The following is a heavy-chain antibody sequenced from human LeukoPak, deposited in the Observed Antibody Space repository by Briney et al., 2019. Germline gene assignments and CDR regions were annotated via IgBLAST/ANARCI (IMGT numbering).Heavy chain of an antibody. V-gene: IGHV3-20*04. J-gene: IGHJ3*02. Sequence: GGSLRLSCAASGFTFDDYGMSWVRQAPGKGLEWVPGINWNGGSTGYADSVKGRFTISRDNAKNSLYLQMNSLRAEDTALYYCASHCSGGSCSDDAFDIWGQGTMVTVSS. CDR2: INWNGGST. CDR1: GFTFDDYG. CDR3: ASHCSGGSCSDDAFDI. D-gene: IGHD2-15*01.